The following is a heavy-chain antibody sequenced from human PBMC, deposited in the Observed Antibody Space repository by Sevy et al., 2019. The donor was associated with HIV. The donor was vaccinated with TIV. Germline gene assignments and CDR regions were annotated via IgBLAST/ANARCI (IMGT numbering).Heavy chain of an antibody. CDR2: IWYDGSSK. Sequence: GESLKISCAASGFTFSSYGMHWVRQAPGKGLEWVALIWYDGSSKYYADSVKGRFTISRDNSKNTLYLQTNSLRAEDTAVYYCASGAYYYASRTENFDYWGQGTLVTVSS. CDR3: ASGAYYYASRTENFDY. D-gene: IGHD3-10*01. V-gene: IGHV3-33*01. CDR1: GFTFSSYG. J-gene: IGHJ4*02.